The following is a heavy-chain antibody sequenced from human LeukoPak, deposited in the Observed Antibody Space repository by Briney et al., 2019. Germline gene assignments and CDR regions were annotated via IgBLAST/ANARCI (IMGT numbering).Heavy chain of an antibody. D-gene: IGHD6-6*01. V-gene: IGHV4-4*09. J-gene: IGHJ5*02. Sequence: SETLSLTCTVSGGSISSYYWSWIRQPPGKGLEWIGYIYTSGSTNYNPSLKSRVTISVDTSKNQFSLKLSSVTAADTAVYYCARHGSREAALPYNWFDPWGQGTLVTVSS. CDR3: ARHGSREAALPYNWFDP. CDR2: IYTSGST. CDR1: GGSISSYY.